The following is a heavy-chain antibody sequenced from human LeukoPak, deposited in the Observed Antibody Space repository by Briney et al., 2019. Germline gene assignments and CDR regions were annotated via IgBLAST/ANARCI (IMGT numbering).Heavy chain of an antibody. Sequence: GGSLRLSCAASGFTASSNYMSWVRQAPGKGLKWVSVIYSDDRTYYADSVKGRFTISRHTSKKTLYLQMNSLRAEDTAVYYCAREVMAKRRAFDIWGQGTVVTVSS. CDR1: GFTASSNY. J-gene: IGHJ3*02. CDR3: AREVMAKRRAFDI. V-gene: IGHV3-53*04. CDR2: IYSDDRT. D-gene: IGHD2-8*01.